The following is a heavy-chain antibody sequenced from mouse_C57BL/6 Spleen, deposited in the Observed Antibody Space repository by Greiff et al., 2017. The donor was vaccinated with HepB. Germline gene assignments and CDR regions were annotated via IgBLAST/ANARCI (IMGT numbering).Heavy chain of an antibody. CDR2: LSSGSSTI. CDR3: AVGAPYYAMDY. CDR1: GFTFSDYG. V-gene: IGHV5-17*01. J-gene: IGHJ4*01. Sequence: EVQGVESGGGLVTPGGSLKLSCAASGFTFSDYGMHWVRQAPEKGLEWVAYLSSGSSTIYYADTVKGRFTISRDNAKNTLFLQMTSLRSEDTAMYYCAVGAPYYAMDYWGQGTSVTVSS. D-gene: IGHD6-1*01.